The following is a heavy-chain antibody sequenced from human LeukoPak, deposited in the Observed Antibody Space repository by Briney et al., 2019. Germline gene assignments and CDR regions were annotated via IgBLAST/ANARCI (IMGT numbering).Heavy chain of an antibody. J-gene: IGHJ4*02. Sequence: GGSLRLSCAASGSTFSSYWMSWVRQAPGKGLEWVANIKQDGSEKYYVDSVEGRFTISRDNAKNSLYLQMNSLRAEDTAVHYCARDRGRYSGYGGNFDYWGQGTLVTVSS. CDR1: GSTFSSYW. D-gene: IGHD5-12*01. V-gene: IGHV3-7*01. CDR3: ARDRGRYSGYGGNFDY. CDR2: IKQDGSEK.